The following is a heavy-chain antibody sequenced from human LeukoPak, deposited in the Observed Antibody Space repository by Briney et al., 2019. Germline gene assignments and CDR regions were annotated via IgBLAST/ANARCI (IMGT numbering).Heavy chain of an antibody. CDR1: GGSISSYY. D-gene: IGHD1-26*01. J-gene: IGHJ5*02. CDR2: IYYSGST. CDR3: ARRFNVGSLLYWFDP. Sequence: PSETLSLTCTVSGGSISSYYWSWIRQSPGKGLEWIGYIYYSGSTNYNPSLKSRVTISVDTSKNQFSLKLSSVTAADTAVYYCARRFNVGSLLYWFDPWGQGTLVTVSS. V-gene: IGHV4-59*08.